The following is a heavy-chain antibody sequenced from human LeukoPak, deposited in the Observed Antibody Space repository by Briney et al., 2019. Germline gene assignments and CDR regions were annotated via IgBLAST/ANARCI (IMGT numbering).Heavy chain of an antibody. CDR2: INPNGGGT. D-gene: IGHD2-2*01. CDR1: GHTFTGYY. CDR3: ARDQDVYCSSTSCYDY. V-gene: IGHV1-2*02. J-gene: IGHJ4*02. Sequence: ASVKVSCKASGHTFTGYYMHWARQAPGQGLEWMGWINPNGGGTNYAQKFQGRVTMTRDTSISTAYMELSRLRSDDTAVYYCARDQDVYCSSTSCYDYWGQGTLVTVSS.